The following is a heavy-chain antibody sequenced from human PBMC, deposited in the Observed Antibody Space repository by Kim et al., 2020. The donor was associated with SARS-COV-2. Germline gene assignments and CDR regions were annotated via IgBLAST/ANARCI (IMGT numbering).Heavy chain of an antibody. Sequence: SETLSLTCAVYGGSFSGYYWSWIRQPPGKGLEWIGEINHSGSTNYNPSLKSRVTISVDTSKNQFSLKLSSVTAADTAVYYCARGRSLWFGELLLGYWGQGTLVTVSS. D-gene: IGHD3-10*01. J-gene: IGHJ4*02. CDR1: GGSFSGYY. CDR2: INHSGST. V-gene: IGHV4-34*01. CDR3: ARGRSLWFGELLLGY.